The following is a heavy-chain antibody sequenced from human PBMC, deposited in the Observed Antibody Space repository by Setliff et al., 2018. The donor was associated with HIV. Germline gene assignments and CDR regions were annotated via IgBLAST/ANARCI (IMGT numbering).Heavy chain of an antibody. J-gene: IGHJ4*02. Sequence: GVSLRLSCAASGFTFSTYAMGWVRQAPGKGLEWVSTIGAVGGPTHYAESVKGRFTISKDNSKNTLYLQMSSLRDEDTALYFCVKGGAYYETNGPYWDHWGQGTLVTVSS. CDR2: IGAVGGPT. V-gene: IGHV3-23*01. D-gene: IGHD3-22*01. CDR1: GFTFSTYA. CDR3: VKGGAYYETNGPYWDH.